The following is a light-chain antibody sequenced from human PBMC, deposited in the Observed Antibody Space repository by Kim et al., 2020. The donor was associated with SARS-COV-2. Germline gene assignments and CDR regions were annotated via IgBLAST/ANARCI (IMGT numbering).Light chain of an antibody. CDR2: GNS. V-gene: IGLV1-40*01. CDR1: RSNIGAGYD. J-gene: IGLJ2*01. Sequence: QRVTIACTGGRSNIGAGYDVHWYRQLPGTAPKLLIYGNSNRPSGVPDRFSGSKSGTSASLAITGLQAEDEADYYCQSYDSSLSGVVFGGGTQLTVL. CDR3: QSYDSSLSGVV.